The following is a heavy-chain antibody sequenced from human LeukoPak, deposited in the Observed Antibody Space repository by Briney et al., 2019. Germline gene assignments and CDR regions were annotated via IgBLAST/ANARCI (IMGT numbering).Heavy chain of an antibody. D-gene: IGHD3-10*01. CDR3: ARGQWFGAYYYMDV. V-gene: IGHV4-61*02. CDR1: GGSISSGSYY. CDR2: IYTSGST. J-gene: IGHJ6*03. Sequence: SETLSLTCTVSGGSISSGSYYWSWIRQPAGKGLEWIGRIYTSGSTNYNPSLKSRVTISVDTFKNQFSLKLSSVTAADTAVYYCARGQWFGAYYYMDVWGKGTTVTISS.